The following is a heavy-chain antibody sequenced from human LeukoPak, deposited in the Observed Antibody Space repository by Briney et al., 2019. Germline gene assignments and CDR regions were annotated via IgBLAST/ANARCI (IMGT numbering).Heavy chain of an antibody. J-gene: IGHJ4*02. V-gene: IGHV4-34*01. Sequence: PSETLSLTCAVYGGSFSGYYWSWIRQPPGKGLEWVGEINHSGSTNYNPPLKSRVTISVDTSKNQFSLKLSSVTAADTAVYYCAGDYGGNRAPDYWGQGTLVTVSS. D-gene: IGHD4-23*01. CDR1: GGSFSGYY. CDR3: AGDYGGNRAPDY. CDR2: INHSGST.